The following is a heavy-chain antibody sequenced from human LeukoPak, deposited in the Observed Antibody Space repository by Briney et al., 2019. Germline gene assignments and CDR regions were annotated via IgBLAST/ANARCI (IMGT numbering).Heavy chain of an antibody. J-gene: IGHJ4*02. V-gene: IGHV4-39*07. CDR2: IYYSGST. D-gene: IGHD3-10*01. CDR3: ASGPPIWPYGSGSYINYFDY. CDR1: GGSISSSSYY. Sequence: SETLSLTCTVSGGSISSSSYYWGWIRQPPGKGLEWIGSIYYSGSTYYNPSLKSRVTISVDTSKNQFSLKLSSVTAADTAVYYCASGPPIWPYGSGSYINYFDYWGQGTLVTVSS.